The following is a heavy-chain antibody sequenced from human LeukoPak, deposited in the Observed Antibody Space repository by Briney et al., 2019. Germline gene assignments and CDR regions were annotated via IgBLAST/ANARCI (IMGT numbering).Heavy chain of an antibody. V-gene: IGHV3-30-3*01. CDR3: ARGPSRYNWSRLVVHYYYGMDV. D-gene: IGHD1-20*01. CDR1: GFTFSSYA. CDR2: ISYDGSNK. Sequence: GGSLRLSCAASGFTFSSYAMHWVRQAPGKGLEWVAVISYDGSNKYYADSVKGRFTISRDNSKNTLYLQMNSLRAEDTAVYYCARGPSRYNWSRLVVHYYYGMDVWGQGTTVTVSS. J-gene: IGHJ6*02.